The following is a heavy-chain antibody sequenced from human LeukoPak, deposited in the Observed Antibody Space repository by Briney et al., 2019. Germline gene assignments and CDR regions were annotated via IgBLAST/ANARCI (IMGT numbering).Heavy chain of an antibody. CDR1: GFTFSSYS. V-gene: IGHV3-21*01. CDR2: ITSSRSYI. J-gene: IGHJ3*02. D-gene: IGHD3-22*01. Sequence: GGSLRLSCAASGFTFSSYSMNWVRQAPGKGLEGVSSITSSRSYIYYADSVKGRFTISRDNAKNSLYLQMNSLRAEDTAVYYCARVSMIVVVNDAFDIWGQRTMVTVSS. CDR3: ARVSMIVVVNDAFDI.